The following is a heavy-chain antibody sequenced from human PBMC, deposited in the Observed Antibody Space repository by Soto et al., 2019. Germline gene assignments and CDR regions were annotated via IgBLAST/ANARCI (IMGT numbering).Heavy chain of an antibody. Sequence: ASVKVSCKASGYTFTSYGISWVRQAPGQGLEWMGWISAYNGNTNYAQKLQGRVTMTTDTSTSTAYMELSSLRSEDTAVYYCASPHYYDSSGYYYFDYWGQGNLVTAPQ. J-gene: IGHJ4*02. V-gene: IGHV1-18*01. CDR2: ISAYNGNT. CDR1: GYTFTSYG. CDR3: ASPHYYDSSGYYYFDY. D-gene: IGHD3-22*01.